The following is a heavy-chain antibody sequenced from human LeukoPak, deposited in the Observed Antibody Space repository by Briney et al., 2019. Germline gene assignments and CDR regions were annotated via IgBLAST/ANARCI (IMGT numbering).Heavy chain of an antibody. CDR2: IYPDDSDT. CDR3: AIGGDSTTSCYKCFNF. D-gene: IGHD2-15*01. CDR1: GYRFANYW. Sequence: GESLKISCKGSGYRFANYWIGWVRQMPGKGMEWMGIIYPDDSDTRYSPSFRAQITISADKSISTAYLQWSSLKASDTAMYYCAIGGDSTTSCYKCFNFWGQGTLVTVSS. J-gene: IGHJ4*02. V-gene: IGHV5-51*01.